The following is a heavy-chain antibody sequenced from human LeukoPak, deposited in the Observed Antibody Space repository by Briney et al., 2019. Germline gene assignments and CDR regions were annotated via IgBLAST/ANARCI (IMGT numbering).Heavy chain of an antibody. V-gene: IGHV3-7*01. CDR1: GFTFSSYW. Sequence: PGGSLRLSCAASGFTFSSYWMSWVRQAPGKGLEWVANIKQDGGEKYYVDSVKGRFTISRDNAKNSLYLQMNSLRAEDTAVYYCARDQNTYNSRNRMSSFDIWGQGTMVTVS. CDR3: ARDQNTYNSRNRMSSFDI. J-gene: IGHJ3*02. D-gene: IGHD1-14*01. CDR2: IKQDGGEK.